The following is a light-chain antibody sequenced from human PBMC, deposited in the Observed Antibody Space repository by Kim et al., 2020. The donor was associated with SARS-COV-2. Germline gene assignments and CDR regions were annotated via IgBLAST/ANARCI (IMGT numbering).Light chain of an antibody. J-gene: IGLJ3*02. CDR1: KLGDKY. CDR3: QAWDSSTVV. V-gene: IGLV3-1*01. CDR2: EDN. Sequence: SYELTQPPSVSVSPGQTATITCSGDKLGDKYVCWYQQKPGHSPLLVIYEDNKRSSGIPERFSGSNSGNTATLTISETQAVDEADYFCQAWDSSTVVFGGGTQLTVL.